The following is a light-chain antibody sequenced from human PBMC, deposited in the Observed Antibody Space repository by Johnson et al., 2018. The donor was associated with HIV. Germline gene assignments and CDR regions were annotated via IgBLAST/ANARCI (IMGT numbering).Light chain of an antibody. CDR3: GTWDSSLSAYV. V-gene: IGLV1-51*02. J-gene: IGLJ1*01. CDR2: ENN. Sequence: QSVLTQSPSLSAAPGQKVTISCSVSTSNIGNNYISWYQQHPGTAPKLLIYENNKRPSGSPDRFSGSKSGTSATLGITGLQTGDEADYYCGTWDSSLSAYVFGTGTKVTVL. CDR1: TSNIGNNY.